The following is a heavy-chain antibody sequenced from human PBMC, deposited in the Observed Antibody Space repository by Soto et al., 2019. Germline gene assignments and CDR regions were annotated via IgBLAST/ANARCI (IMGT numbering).Heavy chain of an antibody. CDR2: ISSSSSYT. J-gene: IGHJ4*02. CDR3: ARVNGYNWADY. V-gene: IGHV3-11*06. CDR1: GFIFSDYY. D-gene: IGHD5-12*01. Sequence: QVQLVESGGGLVKPGGSLRLSCAASGFIFSDYYMSWIRQAPGKGLEWVSYISSSSSYTNYADSVKGRFTISRDNAKNSLYLQMNSLRAEDTAVYYCARVNGYNWADYWGQGTLVTVSS.